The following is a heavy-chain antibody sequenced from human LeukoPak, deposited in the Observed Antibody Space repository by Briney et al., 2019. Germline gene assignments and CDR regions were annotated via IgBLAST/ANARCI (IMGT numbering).Heavy chain of an antibody. CDR1: GFTFRSYG. CDR3: AKEGALVGATYFHY. Sequence: GGSLRLSCAASGFTFRSYGMHWVRQAPGKGLEWVTFIRYDGSKKYYADSVKGRFTISRDNSKNTLYLQMNSLRAEDTAVYFCAKEGALVGATYFHYWGQGTLVTVSS. V-gene: IGHV3-30*02. CDR2: IRYDGSKK. D-gene: IGHD1-26*01. J-gene: IGHJ4*02.